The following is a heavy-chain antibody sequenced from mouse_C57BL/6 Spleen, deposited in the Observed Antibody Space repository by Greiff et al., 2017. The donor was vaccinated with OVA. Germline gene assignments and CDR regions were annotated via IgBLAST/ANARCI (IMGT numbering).Heavy chain of an antibody. J-gene: IGHJ2*01. Sequence: VKLVESGAELVRPGASVTLSCKASGYTFTDYEMHWVKQTPVHGLEWIGAIDPETGGTAYNQKFKGKAILTADKSSSTAYMELRSLASEDSAVYYCTRYDGSSYYFDYWGQGTTLTVSS. CDR1: GYTFTDYE. CDR3: TRYDGSSYYFDY. V-gene: IGHV1-15*01. CDR2: IDPETGGT. D-gene: IGHD1-1*01.